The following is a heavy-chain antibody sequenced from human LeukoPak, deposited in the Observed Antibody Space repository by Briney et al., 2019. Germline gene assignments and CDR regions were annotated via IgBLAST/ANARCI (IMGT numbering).Heavy chain of an antibody. D-gene: IGHD4/OR15-4a*01. J-gene: IGHJ4*02. V-gene: IGHV3-33*08. CDR3: ARRAGAYSHPYDY. Sequence: GGSLRLSCAASGFTFSSYAMSWVRQAPGKGLEWVAFIRYDGSNKYYANSVKGRFTISRDNSKNTLYLQMNSLRAEDTAVYYCARRAGAYSHPYDYWGQGTLVTVSS. CDR1: GFTFSSYA. CDR2: IRYDGSNK.